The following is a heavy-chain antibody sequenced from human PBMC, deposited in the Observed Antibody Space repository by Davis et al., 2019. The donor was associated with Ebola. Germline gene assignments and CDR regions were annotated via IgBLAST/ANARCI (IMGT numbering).Heavy chain of an antibody. CDR3: ATTTYYYGSGSYSDYYYGMDV. CDR2: INAGNGNT. V-gene: IGHV1-3*01. D-gene: IGHD3-10*01. CDR1: GYTFTSYA. J-gene: IGHJ6*02. Sequence: AVSVKVSCKASGYTFTSYAMHWVRQAPGQRLEWMGWINAGNGNTKYSQKFQGRVTITRDTSASTAYMELSSLRSEDTAVYYCATTTYYYGSGSYSDYYYGMDVWGQGTTVTVSS.